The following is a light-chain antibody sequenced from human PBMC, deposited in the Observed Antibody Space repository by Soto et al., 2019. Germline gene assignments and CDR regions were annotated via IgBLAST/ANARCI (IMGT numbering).Light chain of an antibody. CDR3: QQYNSMLRT. Sequence: IQMTHSASTLSASVSDRVTLNFRASQSISSWLAWYQQKPGKAPKLLIYKASSLESGVPSRFSGSGSGTEFTLTISSLQPDDFATYYCQQYNSMLRTVGQGTKVDI. CDR2: KAS. J-gene: IGKJ1*01. CDR1: QSISSW. V-gene: IGKV1-5*03.